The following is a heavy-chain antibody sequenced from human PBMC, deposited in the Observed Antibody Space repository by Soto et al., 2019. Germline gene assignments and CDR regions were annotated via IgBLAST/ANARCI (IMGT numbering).Heavy chain of an antibody. Sequence: QAQLQQWGAGLLKPSETLSFTCAVSGWSFICFQWSWIRQPPGKGLERIGEVNHRGSKNYNPSLQSRATISIDTPSHQFSLKLSSVTAADTAVYYCARRPDGFDIWSQGTMVTVSS. J-gene: IGHJ3*02. CDR2: VNHRGSK. CDR1: GWSFICFQ. CDR3: ARRPDGFDI. V-gene: IGHV4-34*01.